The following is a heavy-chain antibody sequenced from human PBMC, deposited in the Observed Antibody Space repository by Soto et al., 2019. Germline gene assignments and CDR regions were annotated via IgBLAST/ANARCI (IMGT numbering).Heavy chain of an antibody. CDR3: ARGSKWDTAMVIAFDI. D-gene: IGHD5-18*01. J-gene: IGHJ3*02. CDR2: TYYRSKWYN. V-gene: IGHV6-1*01. CDR1: GDSVSSNSAA. Sequence: SQTLSLTCAISGDSVSSNSAAWNWIRQSPSRGLEWLGRTYYRSKWYNDYAVSVKSRITINPDTSKNQFSLQLNSVTPEDTAVYYCARGSKWDTAMVIAFDICGQGTMVTVSS.